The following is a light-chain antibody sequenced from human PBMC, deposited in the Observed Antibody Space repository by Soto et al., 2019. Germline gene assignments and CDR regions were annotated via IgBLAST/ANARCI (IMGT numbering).Light chain of an antibody. CDR1: QNIARY. J-gene: IGKJ2*03. CDR3: QQSYSTPYS. CDR2: DAS. V-gene: IGKV1-39*01. Sequence: DIQMPQSPSSLSASVGDRVTITCRATQNIARYLNWYQHKPGRPPKLLIYDASSLEGGVPSRFSGSGSGTDFTLAISSLQPGDFATYYCQQSYSTPYSFGQGTKLEIK.